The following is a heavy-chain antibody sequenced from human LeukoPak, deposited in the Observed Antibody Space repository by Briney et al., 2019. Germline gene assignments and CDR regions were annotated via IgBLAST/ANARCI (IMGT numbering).Heavy chain of an antibody. D-gene: IGHD3-16*01. CDR1: GYIFTTYW. V-gene: IGHV5-51*01. CDR3: ATGPRSGGVNDY. CDR2: IYPGDSDT. J-gene: IGHJ4*02. Sequence: GGSLRLSCKGSGYIFTTYWIGWVRQMPGKGLEGMGIIYPGDSDTRYSPSFQGQVTISADKSISTAYRQWSSLKASDTAIYYCATGPRSGGVNDYWGQGTLVTVSS.